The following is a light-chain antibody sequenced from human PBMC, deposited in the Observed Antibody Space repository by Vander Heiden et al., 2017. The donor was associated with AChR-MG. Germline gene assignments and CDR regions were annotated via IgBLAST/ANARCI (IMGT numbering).Light chain of an antibody. CDR3: QQYTTSPFT. Sequence: EIVLTQSPGTLSLSPGERATLSCRASQSVDSNYLAWYQQKPGQTPRLLIYGASSRATGIPDRFSGSASATDFTLTISSLEPEDFALYYCQQYTTSPFTFGPGTKVDIK. J-gene: IGKJ3*01. V-gene: IGKV3-20*01. CDR2: GAS. CDR1: QSVDSNY.